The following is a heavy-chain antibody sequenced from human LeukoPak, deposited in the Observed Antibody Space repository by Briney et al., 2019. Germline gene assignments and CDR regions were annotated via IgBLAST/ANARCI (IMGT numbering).Heavy chain of an antibody. CDR1: GGTFSSYA. V-gene: IGHV1-69*05. CDR2: IIPIFGTA. J-gene: IGHJ4*02. D-gene: IGHD3-22*01. CDR3: ARGTLWYYDSSGYYFGRSHYYFDY. Sequence: SVKVSCKASGGTFSSYAISWVRQAPGQGLEWMGGIIPIFGTANYAQKFQGRVTMTRDTSTSTVYMELSSLRSEDTAVYYCARGTLWYYDSSGYYFGRSHYYFDYWGQGTLVTVSS.